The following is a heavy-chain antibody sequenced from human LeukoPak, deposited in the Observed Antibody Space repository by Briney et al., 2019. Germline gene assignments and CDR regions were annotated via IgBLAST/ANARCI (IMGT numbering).Heavy chain of an antibody. Sequence: PGGSLRLSCAASRFTFSSYAMNWVRQAPGKGLVWVSRIASDGSSTTYADSVKGRFSISRDNAKNTLYLQMNSLRVEDTAVYYCARGRPHGNDYWGQGTLVTVSS. V-gene: IGHV3-74*01. CDR2: IASDGSST. J-gene: IGHJ4*02. CDR3: ARGRPHGNDY. D-gene: IGHD4-23*01. CDR1: RFTFSSYA.